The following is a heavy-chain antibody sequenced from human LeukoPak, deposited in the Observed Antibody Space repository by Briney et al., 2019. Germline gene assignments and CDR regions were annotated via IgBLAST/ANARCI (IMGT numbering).Heavy chain of an antibody. D-gene: IGHD6-6*01. V-gene: IGHV1-2*02. CDR3: ARGTKYSSSVYYYYYMDV. CDR1: GYTFTDYY. CDR2: INPNSGGT. Sequence: ASVKVSCKASGYTFTDYYMHWVRQAPGQGLEWMGWINPNSGGTNYAQKFQGRVTMTRDTSISTAYMELSRLRSDDTGVYYCARGTKYSSSVYYYYYMDVWGKGTTVTVSS. J-gene: IGHJ6*03.